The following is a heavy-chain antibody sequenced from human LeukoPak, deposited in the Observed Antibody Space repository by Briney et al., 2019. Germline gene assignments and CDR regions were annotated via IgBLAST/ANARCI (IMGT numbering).Heavy chain of an antibody. V-gene: IGHV1-69*04. CDR3: ARDPHYYDFWSGPPKSNAFDI. Sequence: GASVKVSCKASGGTFSSYAISWVRQAPGQGLEWMGRIIPILGIANYAQKFQGRVTITADKSTSTAYMELSSLRSEDTAVYYCARDPHYYDFWSGPPKSNAFDIWGQGTMVTVSS. CDR2: IIPILGIA. D-gene: IGHD3-3*01. J-gene: IGHJ3*02. CDR1: GGTFSSYA.